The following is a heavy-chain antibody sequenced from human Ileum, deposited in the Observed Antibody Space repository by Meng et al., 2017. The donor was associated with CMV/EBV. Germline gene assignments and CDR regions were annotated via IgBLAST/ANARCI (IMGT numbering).Heavy chain of an antibody. V-gene: IGHV1-18*01. J-gene: IGHJ6*02. D-gene: IGHD2-2*01. CDR3: ARTCSSTSCYLSYYYGMDV. Sequence: FTSYGISWVRQAPGQGLEWMGWISAYNGNTNYAQKLQGRVTMTTDTSTSTAYMELRSLRSDDTAVYYCARTCSSTSCYLSYYYGMDVWGQGTTVTVSS. CDR2: ISAYNGNT. CDR1: FTSYG.